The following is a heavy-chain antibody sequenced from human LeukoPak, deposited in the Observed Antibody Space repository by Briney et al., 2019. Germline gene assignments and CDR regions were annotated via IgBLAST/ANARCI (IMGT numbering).Heavy chain of an antibody. CDR2: IDHSGST. Sequence: SETLSLTCAVYDESFSGYYCSWIRQPPRKGLEWIGEIDHSGSTNYNPSLQSRVTISVDTPKNQFPLKVSSVSAADTAVYYCARGNRPYGEHEAFDIWGHGTTVTVSP. D-gene: IGHD3-10*01. CDR1: DESFSGYY. CDR3: ARGNRPYGEHEAFDI. V-gene: IGHV4-34*01. J-gene: IGHJ3*02.